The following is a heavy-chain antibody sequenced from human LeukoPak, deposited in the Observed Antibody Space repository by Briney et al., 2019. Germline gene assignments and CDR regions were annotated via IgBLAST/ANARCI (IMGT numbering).Heavy chain of an antibody. J-gene: IGHJ4*02. Sequence: GGSLRLSCAASGFTFSSYAMSWVRQAPGKGLKWVSAISGSGGSTYYADSVKGRFTISRDNSKNTLYLQMNSLRAEDTAVYYCAKDPYDILTGYYRDFDYWGQGTLVTVSS. V-gene: IGHV3-23*01. CDR3: AKDPYDILTGYYRDFDY. CDR2: ISGSGGST. D-gene: IGHD3-9*01. CDR1: GFTFSSYA.